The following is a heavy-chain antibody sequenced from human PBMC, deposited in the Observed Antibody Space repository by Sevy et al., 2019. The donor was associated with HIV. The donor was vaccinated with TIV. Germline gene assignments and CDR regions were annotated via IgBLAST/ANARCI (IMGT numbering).Heavy chain of an antibody. CDR2: ISRSGST. D-gene: IGHD2-15*01. J-gene: IGHJ4*02. Sequence: SETLSLTCAVSGVSFSDYYWSWIRQPPGKGLEWIGEISRSGSTNYNPSLKSRVIMSLDTSKNQFSLKLTSVTAADTAVYYCARGPLFSPEYCSGGSCPTIDYWGQGTLVTVSS. CDR1: GVSFSDYY. CDR3: ARGPLFSPEYCSGGSCPTIDY. V-gene: IGHV4-34*01.